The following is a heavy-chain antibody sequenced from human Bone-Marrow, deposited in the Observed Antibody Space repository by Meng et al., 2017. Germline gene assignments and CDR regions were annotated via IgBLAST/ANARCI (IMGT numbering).Heavy chain of an antibody. CDR2: INHSGST. CDR1: GGSFSGYY. V-gene: IGHV4-34*01. Sequence: SETLSLTCAVYGGSFSGYYWSWIRQPPGKGLDWIGEINHSGSTNYNPSLKSRVTISVDTPKNQFSLKLSSVTAADTAVYYCARNDFWSGYYSGDVWGQGTTVTVSS. CDR3: ARNDFWSGYYSGDV. D-gene: IGHD3-3*01. J-gene: IGHJ6*02.